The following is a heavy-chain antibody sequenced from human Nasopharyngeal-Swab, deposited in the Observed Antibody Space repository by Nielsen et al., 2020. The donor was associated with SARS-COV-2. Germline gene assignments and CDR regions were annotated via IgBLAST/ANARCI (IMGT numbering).Heavy chain of an antibody. J-gene: IGHJ4*02. D-gene: IGHD1-26*01. CDR2: ISGSGSTL. Sequence: GESLKISCAASGFTFSDHSMIWVRQAPGQGPECVSYISGSGSTLYYADSVKGRFTVSRDNAKNSLYLQMSSLRDDDTAVYYCVREFEATGATYLDYWGLGILVTVSS. V-gene: IGHV3-48*02. CDR1: GFTFSDHS. CDR3: VREFEATGATYLDY.